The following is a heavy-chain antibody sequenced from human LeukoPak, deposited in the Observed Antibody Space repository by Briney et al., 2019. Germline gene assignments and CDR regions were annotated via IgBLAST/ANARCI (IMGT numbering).Heavy chain of an antibody. CDR3: ARDYDFWSGYPSPMDV. J-gene: IGHJ6*02. Sequence: GGSLRLSCAASGFTFSSCAMSWVRQAPGKGLEWVSFISSSSSYIYYADSVKGRFTISRDNAKNSLYLQMNSLRAEDTAVYYCARDYDFWSGYPSPMDVWGQGTTVTVSS. D-gene: IGHD3-3*01. V-gene: IGHV3-21*01. CDR2: ISSSSSYI. CDR1: GFTFSSCA.